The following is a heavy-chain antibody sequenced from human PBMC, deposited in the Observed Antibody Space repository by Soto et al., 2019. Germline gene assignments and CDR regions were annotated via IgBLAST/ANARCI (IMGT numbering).Heavy chain of an antibody. D-gene: IGHD1-1*01. CDR2: IIPIFGTA. V-gene: IGHV1-69*01. Sequence: QVQLVQSGAEVKKPGSSVKVSCKASGGTFSSYAISWVRQASGQGLEWMGGIIPIFGTANYAQKFQGRVTITADEPTSTAYKELISLRSEDTAVYYCARGMFSGGTPAHNWFDPWGQGTLVTVSS. CDR3: ARGMFSGGTPAHNWFDP. CDR1: GGTFSSYA. J-gene: IGHJ5*02.